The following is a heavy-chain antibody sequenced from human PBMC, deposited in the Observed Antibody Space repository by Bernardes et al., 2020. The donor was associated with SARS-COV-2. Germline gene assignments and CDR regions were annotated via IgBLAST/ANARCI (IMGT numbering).Heavy chain of an antibody. CDR3: ALPPTNYDRYGMDV. D-gene: IGHD3-22*01. J-gene: IGHJ6*02. CDR1: GYTFTGYY. V-gene: IGHV1-2*02. Sequence: ASVKVSCKASGYTFTGYYIHWVRQAPGQGLEWMGWINPNSGGTNYAQKFQGRVTMTRDTSISTAYMDLTRLRSDDTAVYYCALPPTNYDRYGMDVWGQGTTVTVS. CDR2: INPNSGGT.